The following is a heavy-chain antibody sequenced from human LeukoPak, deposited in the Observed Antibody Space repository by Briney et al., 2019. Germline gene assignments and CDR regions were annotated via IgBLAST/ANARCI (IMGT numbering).Heavy chain of an antibody. CDR2: MSPNSGNT. CDR1: GYTFTSYD. D-gene: IGHD3-16*01. J-gene: IGHJ5*01. V-gene: IGHV1-8*01. Sequence: ASVKVSCKASGYTFTSYDISWVRQATEQGLEWMGWMSPNSGNTGYAQKFQGRVTMTRDTSVTTAYMELSNLRSEDTAVYYCVRAPPNWGFNFWGQGTLVTVSS. CDR3: VRAPPNWGFNF.